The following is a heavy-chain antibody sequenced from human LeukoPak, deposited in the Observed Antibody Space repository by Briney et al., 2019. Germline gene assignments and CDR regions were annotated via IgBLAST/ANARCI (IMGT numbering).Heavy chain of an antibody. CDR3: ARDIESDTRDY. V-gene: IGHV3-69-1*02. CDR1: GPAFFTHN. Sequence: GGSLRLSCAVSGPAFFTHNFHWVRQAPGKGLECVAFISRRGVIHYADSVKGRFTISRDNANNSLFLQMSSLRVEDTALYYCARDIESDTRDYWGQGTLVIVSS. CDR2: ISRRGVI. J-gene: IGHJ4*02.